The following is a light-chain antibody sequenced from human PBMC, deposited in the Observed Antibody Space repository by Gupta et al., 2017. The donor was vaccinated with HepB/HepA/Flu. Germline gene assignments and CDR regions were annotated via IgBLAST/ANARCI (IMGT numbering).Light chain of an antibody. CDR1: QTVTSN. V-gene: IGKV3-15*01. J-gene: IGKJ4*01. CDR3: QQYIDWPLVT. CDR2: GAS. Sequence: ELVLTHSPATRSVSPGERVTLSCRASQTVTSNLAWYQRRPGQAPRVLIYGASTRATGIPARFSGSGSGTEFTLTISSLQSEDFAVYYCQQYIDWPLVTFGGGTKVDIK.